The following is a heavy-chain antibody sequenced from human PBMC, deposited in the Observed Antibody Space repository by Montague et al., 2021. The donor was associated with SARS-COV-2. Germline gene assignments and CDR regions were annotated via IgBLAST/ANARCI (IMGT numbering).Heavy chain of an antibody. CDR1: GGSVGGYF. Sequence: SETLSLTCTVSGGSVGGYFWSWIRQPPGKGLEWIGFNSDRGRSNYNPSLRSRVAISIDTANNRLSLNLGSVTTADTAVYYCAREYRLQYLEWTGRRYDYYGMDIWGQGTTVTVSS. J-gene: IGHJ6*02. CDR2: NSDRGRS. D-gene: IGHD3-3*01. CDR3: AREYRLQYLEWTGRRYDYYGMDI. V-gene: IGHV4-59*02.